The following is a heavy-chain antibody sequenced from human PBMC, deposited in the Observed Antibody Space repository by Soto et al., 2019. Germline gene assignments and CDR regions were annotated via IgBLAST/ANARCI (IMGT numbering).Heavy chain of an antibody. Sequence: GGSLRLSCAASGFTFSNAWMNWVRQAPGKGLEWVGRIKSKTDGGTTDYAAPVKGRFTISRDDSKNTLYLQMNSLKTEDTAVYYCTTDTSSELWLESTDYWGQGTLVTVSS. V-gene: IGHV3-15*07. CDR1: GFTFSNAW. D-gene: IGHD5-18*01. J-gene: IGHJ4*02. CDR3: TTDTSSELWLESTDY. CDR2: IKSKTDGGTT.